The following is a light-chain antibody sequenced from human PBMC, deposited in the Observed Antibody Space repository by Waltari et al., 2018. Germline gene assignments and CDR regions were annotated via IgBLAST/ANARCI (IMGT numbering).Light chain of an antibody. V-gene: IGLV1-44*01. CDR3: AAWDYRLNIWV. CDR2: SYT. J-gene: IGLJ3*02. CDR1: TSTIGSDT. Sequence: QSVLTQPPSASGTPGQRVTISCSGTTSTIGSDTVTWFRPLPGPAPKLLMYSYTQRPSGVPDRFSGSKSGTSASLAISGLQSDDEADYYCAAWDYRLNIWVFGGGTKLTVL.